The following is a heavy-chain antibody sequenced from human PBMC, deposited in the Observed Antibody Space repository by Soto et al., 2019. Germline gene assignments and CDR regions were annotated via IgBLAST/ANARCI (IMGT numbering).Heavy chain of an antibody. J-gene: IGHJ3*02. CDR1: GFTFGDYA. CDR2: IRSKAYGGTT. Sequence: GGSLRLSCTASGFTFGDYAMSWFRQAPGKGLEWVGFIRSKAYGGTTEYAASVKGRFTISRDDSKSIAYLQMNSLKTEDTAVYYCTRDELMVVAATKAFDIWGQGTMVTVSS. D-gene: IGHD2-15*01. CDR3: TRDELMVVAATKAFDI. V-gene: IGHV3-49*03.